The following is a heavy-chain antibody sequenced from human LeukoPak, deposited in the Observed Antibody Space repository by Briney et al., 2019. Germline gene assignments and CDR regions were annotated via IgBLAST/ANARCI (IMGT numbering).Heavy chain of an antibody. CDR3: AREGTAMVNFDY. Sequence: PSETLSLTCTVSGASISDYYWSWIRQPPGKGLEWIGYIYYSGSTYYNPSLKSRVTISVDTSKNQFSLKLSSVTAADTAVYYCAREGTAMVNFDYWGQGTLVTVSS. CDR2: IYYSGST. D-gene: IGHD5-18*01. V-gene: IGHV4-30-4*08. J-gene: IGHJ4*02. CDR1: GASISDYY.